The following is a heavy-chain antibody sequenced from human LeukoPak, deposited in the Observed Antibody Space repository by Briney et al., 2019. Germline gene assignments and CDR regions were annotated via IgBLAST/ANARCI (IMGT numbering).Heavy chain of an antibody. CDR1: GGSISSYY. CDR2: IYYSGST. CDR3: ARHPPGLYYDSSGYELDY. J-gene: IGHJ4*02. D-gene: IGHD3-22*01. Sequence: PSETLSLTCTVSGGSISSYYWSWIRQPPGKGLEWIGYIYYSGSTNYNPSLKSRVTISVDTSKNQFSLKLSSVTAADTAVYYCARHPPGLYYDSSGYELDYWGQGTLVTVSS. V-gene: IGHV4-59*08.